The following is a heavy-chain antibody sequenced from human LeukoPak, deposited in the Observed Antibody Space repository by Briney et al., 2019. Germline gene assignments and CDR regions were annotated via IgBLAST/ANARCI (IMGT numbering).Heavy chain of an antibody. CDR1: GFTFSSYA. D-gene: IGHD2-2*01. CDR2: ISGSGGST. V-gene: IGHV3-23*01. Sequence: GGSLRLSCPASGFTFSSYAMSWVRQAPGKGLEWVSAISGSGGSTYYADSVKGRFTISRDNSKNTLYLQMNSLRAEDTAVYYCAKVLRVVPAAAFDYRGQGTLVTVSS. J-gene: IGHJ4*02. CDR3: AKVLRVVPAAAFDY.